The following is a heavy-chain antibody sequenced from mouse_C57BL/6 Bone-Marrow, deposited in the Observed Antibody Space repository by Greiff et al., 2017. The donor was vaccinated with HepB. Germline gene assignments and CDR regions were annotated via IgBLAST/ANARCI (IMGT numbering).Heavy chain of an antibody. D-gene: IGHD1-1*01. V-gene: IGHV1-53*01. CDR3: AWGTTVVGDFDV. CDR1: GYTFTSYW. J-gene: IGHJ1*03. CDR2: INPSNGGT. Sequence: VQLQQSGTELVKPGASVKLSCKASGYTFTSYWMHWVKQRPGQGLEWIGNINPSNGGTNYNEKFKSKATLTVDKSSSTAYMQLSSLTSEDSAVYYCAWGTTVVGDFDVWGTGTTVTVSS.